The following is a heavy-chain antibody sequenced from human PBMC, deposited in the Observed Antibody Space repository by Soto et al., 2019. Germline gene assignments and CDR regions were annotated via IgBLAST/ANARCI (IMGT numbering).Heavy chain of an antibody. V-gene: IGHV3-53*01. CDR3: ATCHLREHAYDI. Sequence: DVQLVESGGGMIQPGGSLRLSCVASGLTVSGKKYMAWVRQAPGKGPEWVSGVYYRDGTYYADSVRGRFTTSIGSSRTTVSLQMRDLSPEATALDFCATCHLREHAYDIWGQGTMVTVSS. D-gene: IGHD5-12*01. J-gene: IGHJ3*02. CDR1: GLTVSGKKY. CDR2: VYYRDGT.